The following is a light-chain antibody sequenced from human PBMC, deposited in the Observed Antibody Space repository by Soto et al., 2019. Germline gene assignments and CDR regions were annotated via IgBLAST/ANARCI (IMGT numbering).Light chain of an antibody. CDR1: SSNIGSNT. Sequence: QSVLTQPPSASGTPGQRVTISCSGSSSNIGSNTVSWYQQLPGTAPKLLIYSDNQRPSGVPDRFSGSKSGTSASLAISGLQSEDEDDYYCAAWDDRLIGYVFGTGTKVTVL. V-gene: IGLV1-44*01. J-gene: IGLJ1*01. CDR2: SDN. CDR3: AAWDDRLIGYV.